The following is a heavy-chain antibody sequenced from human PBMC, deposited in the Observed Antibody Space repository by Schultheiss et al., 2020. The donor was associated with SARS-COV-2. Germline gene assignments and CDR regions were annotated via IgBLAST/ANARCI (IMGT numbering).Heavy chain of an antibody. Sequence: SVKVSCKASGGTFSSYAISWVRQAPGQGIEWMGGIIPIFGTANYAQKFQGRVTITADESTSTAYMELSSLRSEDTAVYYCARDGLDNWNPDGGYWGQGTLVTVSS. CDR3: ARDGLDNWNPDGGY. D-gene: IGHD1-20*01. CDR2: IIPIFGTA. J-gene: IGHJ4*02. CDR1: GGTFSSYA. V-gene: IGHV1-69*13.